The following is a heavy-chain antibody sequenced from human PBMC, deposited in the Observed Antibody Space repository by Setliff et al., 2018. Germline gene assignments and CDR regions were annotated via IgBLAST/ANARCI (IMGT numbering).Heavy chain of an antibody. J-gene: IGHJ4*02. CDR2: VTHTGTTGST. CDR1: GGTFTYYY. Sequence: SETLSLTCAASGGTFTYYYWTWIRQSPAKGLEWIGEVTHTGTTGSTKYNPSLKSRVTMSIDTSKNQFSLMVTSVTAADTAVYYCARGRNVASRLLDSWGQGTLVTVSS. V-gene: IGHV4-34*01. D-gene: IGHD6-6*01. CDR3: ARGRNVASRLLDS.